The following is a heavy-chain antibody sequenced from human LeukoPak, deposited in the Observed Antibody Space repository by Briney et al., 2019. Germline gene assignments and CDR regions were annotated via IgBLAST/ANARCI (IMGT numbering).Heavy chain of an antibody. J-gene: IGHJ3*02. CDR3: ARRGSGGRSFDI. CDR1: SGSVSSGSYY. CDR2: ISYSGST. V-gene: IGHV4-61*01. D-gene: IGHD2-15*01. Sequence: KPSETLSLTCTVSSGSVSSGSYYWTWIRQPPGKGLEWIGCISYSGSTNYNPSLKSRVTISVDTSKIQFSLNLNSVTAADTAVYYCARRGSGGRSFDIWGQGTMVTVSS.